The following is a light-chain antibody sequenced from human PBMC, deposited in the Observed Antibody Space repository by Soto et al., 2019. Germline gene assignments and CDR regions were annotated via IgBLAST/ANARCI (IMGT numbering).Light chain of an antibody. J-gene: IGKJ5*01. V-gene: IGKV3-20*01. CDR2: GAS. Sequence: EVGWPKSPCTLSLSAGERAGLCCRSNQSVRSDYLAWYQQKPGQAPRLLIYGASSRATGIPDRFSGSGSETDFTLTISRLEPEDFAVDYCQQYSTSPPITFGQGTRLEIK. CDR3: QQYSTSPPIT. CDR1: QSVRSDY.